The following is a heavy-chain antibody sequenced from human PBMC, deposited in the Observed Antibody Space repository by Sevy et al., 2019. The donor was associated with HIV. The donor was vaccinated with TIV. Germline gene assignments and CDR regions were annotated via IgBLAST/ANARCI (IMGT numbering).Heavy chain of an antibody. Sequence: GGSLRLSCAASTFSVTDNYMSWVRQAPGKGLEWVSTIYSGGSTFYADSVQGGFTISRDNSRNTLYLQMNSLRAEGTAVYYCARDRYYDASGYYYYYYGLDVWGQGTTVTVSS. CDR2: IYSGGST. CDR3: ARDRYYDASGYYYYYYGLDV. CDR1: TFSVTDNY. J-gene: IGHJ6*02. D-gene: IGHD3-22*01. V-gene: IGHV3-66*01.